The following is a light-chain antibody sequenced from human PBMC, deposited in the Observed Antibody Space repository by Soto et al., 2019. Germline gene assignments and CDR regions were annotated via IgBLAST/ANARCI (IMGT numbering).Light chain of an antibody. J-gene: IGKJ1*01. CDR2: GAS. V-gene: IGKV3-15*01. CDR1: QSIRSN. CDR3: QQYHIWPPWT. Sequence: EMVMTQSPDTLSLSPGEGATLSCRVSQSIRSNLAWYQQRPGQAPRLLMYGASTRADGIPARFTGSGSGTEFTLTISNLQSEDFAVYYCQQYHIWPPWTSGQGTKVDTK.